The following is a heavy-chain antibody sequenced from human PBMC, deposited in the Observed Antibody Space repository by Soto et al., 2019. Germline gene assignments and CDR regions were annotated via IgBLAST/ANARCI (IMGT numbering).Heavy chain of an antibody. CDR2: IYYSGST. J-gene: IGHJ3*02. V-gene: IGHV4-39*07. CDR1: GGSISSSSYY. Sequence: SETLSLTCTVSGGSISSSSYYWGWIRQPPGKGLEWIGSIYYSGSTNYNPSLKSRVTISVDTSKNQFSLKLSSVTAADTAVYYCARVWGGAFDIWGQRTMVTVSS. CDR3: ARVWGGAFDI. D-gene: IGHD3-10*01.